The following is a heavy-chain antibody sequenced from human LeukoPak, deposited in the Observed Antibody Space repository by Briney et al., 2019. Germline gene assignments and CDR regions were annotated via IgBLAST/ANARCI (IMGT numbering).Heavy chain of an antibody. V-gene: IGHV4-4*07. D-gene: IGHD3-22*01. CDR2: IYTSGST. J-gene: IGHJ3*02. Sequence: SETLSLTCTVSGGSISSYYWSWIRQPAGKGLEWIGRIYTSGSTNYNPSLKSRVTISVDTSKNQFSLKLSSVTAADTAVYYCARDNDSSGNDAFDIWGQGTMVTVSS. CDR3: ARDNDSSGNDAFDI. CDR1: GGSISSYY.